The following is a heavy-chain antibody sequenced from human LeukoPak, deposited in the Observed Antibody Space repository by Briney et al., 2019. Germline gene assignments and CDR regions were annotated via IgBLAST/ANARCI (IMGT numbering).Heavy chain of an antibody. CDR3: ARAYDFWSGYFSTYYYYYMDV. J-gene: IGHJ6*03. Sequence: GGSLRLSCAASGFTFSSYSMNWVRQAPGKGLEWVSSISSSSSYIYYADSVKGRFTISRDNAKNSLYLQMNSLRAEDTAVYYCARAYDFWSGYFSTYYYYYMDVWGKGTTVTVSS. V-gene: IGHV3-21*01. CDR1: GFTFSSYS. D-gene: IGHD3-3*01. CDR2: ISSSSSYI.